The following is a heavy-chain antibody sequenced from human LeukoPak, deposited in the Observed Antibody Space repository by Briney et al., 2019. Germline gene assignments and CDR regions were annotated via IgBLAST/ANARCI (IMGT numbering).Heavy chain of an antibody. CDR3: TGDPRLYSSTARSHMDV. Sequence: GGSLRLSCAASGFTLSSNYMSSVRHAPGKGLEWVSVIYSGGSTYYADSVKGRVTISTENSKNTPYLLTNSPRAEDTTGYYITGDPRLYSSTARSHMDVWGKGTTVTVSS. D-gene: IGHD6-13*01. CDR1: GFTLSSNY. J-gene: IGHJ6*03. V-gene: IGHV3-53*01. CDR2: IYSGGST.